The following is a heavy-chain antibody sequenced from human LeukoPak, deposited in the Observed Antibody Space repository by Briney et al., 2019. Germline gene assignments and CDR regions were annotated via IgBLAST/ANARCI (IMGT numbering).Heavy chain of an antibody. D-gene: IGHD2-15*01. V-gene: IGHV5-51*01. J-gene: IGHJ5*02. CDR3: ARHVDWFDP. Sequence: GDSLKISCKGSGYIFTSYWIGWVRQMPGKGLELMGIIYPGDSDTRYSPSFQVQFTTSADKSISTAYLQWSSLKAAETAMYYCARHVDWFDPWGQGTLVTVSS. CDR2: IYPGDSDT. CDR1: GYIFTSYW.